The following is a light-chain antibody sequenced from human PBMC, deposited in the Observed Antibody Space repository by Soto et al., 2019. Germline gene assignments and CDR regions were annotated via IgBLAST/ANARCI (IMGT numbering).Light chain of an antibody. Sequence: QSVLTQPPSASWTPGQRVTISCSGSSSNIGSNTVNWYQQLPGTAPKLLIYSNNQRPSGGPDRFSGSKSGTSASLAISGLQSEDEADYYCAAWDDSLNGYVFGTGTKVTV. V-gene: IGLV1-44*01. CDR1: SSNIGSNT. CDR3: AAWDDSLNGYV. J-gene: IGLJ1*01. CDR2: SNN.